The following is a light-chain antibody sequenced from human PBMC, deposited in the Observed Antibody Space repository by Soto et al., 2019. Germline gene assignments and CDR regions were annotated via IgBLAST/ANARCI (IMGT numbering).Light chain of an antibody. CDR1: QSVSSSY. J-gene: IGKJ1*01. CDR2: GAL. V-gene: IGKV3-20*01. CDR3: QHYSNWPPWA. Sequence: IVLTQSPGTLSLSPWERATLSCRASQSVSSSYLAWYQQKPGQAPRLLMYGALSRATGIPDRFSGSGSGTEFTLTNSSLQSEDFAVYYCQHYSNWPPWAFGQGTKVDIK.